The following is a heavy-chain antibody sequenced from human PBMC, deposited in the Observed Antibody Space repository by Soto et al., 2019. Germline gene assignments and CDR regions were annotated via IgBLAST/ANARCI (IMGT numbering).Heavy chain of an antibody. V-gene: IGHV3-48*01. J-gene: IGHJ5*02. CDR2: ISSSSSTI. Sequence: EVQMVESGGGLVQPGGSRRLSCAASGFTFSSSSMNWVRQAPGKGLEWVSYISSSSSTIYYADSVKGRFTNSRDNAKHSLYLQMNSLRAEDTAVYYCAREGSSGWNGLNWFDPWGQGTLVTVSS. D-gene: IGHD6-19*01. CDR1: GFTFSSSS. CDR3: AREGSSGWNGLNWFDP.